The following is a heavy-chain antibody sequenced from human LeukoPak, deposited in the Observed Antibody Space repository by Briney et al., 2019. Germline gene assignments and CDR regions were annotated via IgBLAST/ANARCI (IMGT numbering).Heavy chain of an antibody. CDR2: IIPIFGTA. J-gene: IGHJ5*02. V-gene: IGHV1-69*01. CDR3: AKYSSGWYPNWFDP. Sequence: SVKVSCKASGGTFSSYVISWVRQAPGQGLEWMGGIIPIFGTANYAQKFQARVTITADESTSTAYMELSSLRSEDTAVYYCAKYSSGWYPNWFDPWGQGTLVTVSS. CDR1: GGTFSSYV. D-gene: IGHD6-19*01.